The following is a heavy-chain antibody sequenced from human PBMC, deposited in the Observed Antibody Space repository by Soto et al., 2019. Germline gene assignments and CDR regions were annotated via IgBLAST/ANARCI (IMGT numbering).Heavy chain of an antibody. J-gene: IGHJ5*02. D-gene: IGHD5-12*01. CDR1: GFPFSSYA. V-gene: IGHV3-48*01. Sequence: EVQLVESGGGLVQPGGSLRLSCAASGFPFSSYAMNWVRQTPDKVLEWLSYISDSGSTIHYADSVKGRFTISRDNAKNSLYLQMNSLRADDTAVYYCTRDGSWGQGTLVTVSS. CDR2: ISDSGSTI. CDR3: TRDGS.